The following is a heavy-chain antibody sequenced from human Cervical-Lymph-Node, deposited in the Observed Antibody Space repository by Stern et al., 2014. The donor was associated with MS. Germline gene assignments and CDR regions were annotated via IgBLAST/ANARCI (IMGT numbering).Heavy chain of an antibody. J-gene: IGHJ6*02. Sequence: EVQLVESGGGLVKPGGSLRLSCAASGFTFSSYTINWVRQAPGKGLGPVSSISSGGSHIFYADSVKGRFTISRDNAKKSLYLQMKSLRAEDTAIYYCAREGMNAYRDVMDVWGQGTTVTVSS. CDR1: GFTFSSYT. CDR3: AREGMNAYRDVMDV. CDR2: ISSGGSHI. D-gene: IGHD2-21*01. V-gene: IGHV3-21*01.